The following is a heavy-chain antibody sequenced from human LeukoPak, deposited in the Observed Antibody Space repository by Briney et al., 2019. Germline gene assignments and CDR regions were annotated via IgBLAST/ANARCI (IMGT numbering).Heavy chain of an antibody. J-gene: IGHJ4*02. CDR1: GFTFSSYG. CDR2: IWYDGINK. D-gene: IGHD1-26*01. Sequence: GGSLRLSCAASGFTFSSYGMHWVRQAPGKGLEWVAVIWYDGINKFHADSVKGRFTISRDNSKNTEHLHMNSLTAEDTAVYYCARVWELSFDYWGQGTLVTVSS. CDR3: ARVWELSFDY. V-gene: IGHV3-33*01.